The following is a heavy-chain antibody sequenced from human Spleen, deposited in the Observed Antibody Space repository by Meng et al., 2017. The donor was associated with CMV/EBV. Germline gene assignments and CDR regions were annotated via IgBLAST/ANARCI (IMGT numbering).Heavy chain of an antibody. Sequence: GGSLRLSCAASGFTFSTYWMHWVRQAPGKGLVWVSRINTDGSTTRDADSVKGRFTISRDNAKNTLYLQMNSLRADDTAVSYCARDGHHGRQNWSYDTGWFDPWGQGSLVTVSS. V-gene: IGHV3-74*01. CDR3: ARDGHHGRQNWSYDTGWFDP. D-gene: IGHD1-7*01. CDR2: INTDGSTT. CDR1: GFTFSTYW. J-gene: IGHJ5*02.